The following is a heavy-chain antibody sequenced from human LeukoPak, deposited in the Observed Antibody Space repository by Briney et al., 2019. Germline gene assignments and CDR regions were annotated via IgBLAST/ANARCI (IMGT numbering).Heavy chain of an antibody. CDR3: AKPRGLSLFDPDN. D-gene: IGHD3-16*02. V-gene: IGHV1-2*04. CDR2: INPNSGGT. J-gene: IGHJ4*02. Sequence: ASLKVSCKASGYTFTGYYMHCVRQAPGQGLEWMGWINPNSGGTNYAQKFQGWVTMTRDTSISTAYMELSRLRSDDTAVYYCAKPRGLSLFDPDNWGEGALVTVSS. CDR1: GYTFTGYY.